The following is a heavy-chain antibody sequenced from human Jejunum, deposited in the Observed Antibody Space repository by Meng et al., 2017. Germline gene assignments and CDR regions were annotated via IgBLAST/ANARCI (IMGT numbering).Heavy chain of an antibody. CDR2: IVPMFGTV. CDR3: ASHSRGYIVATY. V-gene: IGHV1-69*06. CDR1: GGTFSSDS. Sequence: QVRLVHSGAEVKKSGSAVKVSCKASGGTFSSDSISWVRQVPGQGLEWMGGIVPMFGTVRFAQMFQGRVTITADKSTSTAYMELRSLRSDDTAVYYCASHSRGYIVATYWGQGTLVTVSS. D-gene: IGHD5-12*01. J-gene: IGHJ4*02.